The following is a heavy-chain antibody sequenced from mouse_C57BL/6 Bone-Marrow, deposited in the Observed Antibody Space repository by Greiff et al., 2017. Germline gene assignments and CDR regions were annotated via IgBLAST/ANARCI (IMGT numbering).Heavy chain of an antibody. CDR1: GYTFTSYW. CDR3: ARGDYYGSSYNYFDY. D-gene: IGHD1-1*01. Sequence: VQLQQSGAELVKPGASVKMSCKASGYTFTSYWITWVKQRPGQGLEWIGDIYPGSGSTNYNEKFKSKDTLTVDTSSSTAYMQLSSLTSEDSAVYYCARGDYYGSSYNYFDYWGQGTTLTVSS. CDR2: IYPGSGST. V-gene: IGHV1-55*01. J-gene: IGHJ2*01.